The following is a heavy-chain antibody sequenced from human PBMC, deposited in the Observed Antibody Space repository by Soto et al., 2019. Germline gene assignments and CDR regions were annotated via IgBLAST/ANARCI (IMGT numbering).Heavy chain of an antibody. CDR1: GFTFSSYN. J-gene: IGHJ4*02. Sequence: EVQLVESGGGLVQPGGSLRLSCAASGFTFSSYNMNWVRQAPGKGLEWVSFITTTSATTYYAASVEGRFTISRDNAKNSLYLHMDSLRDEDTAVYYCVFKGGCGFYWGRVTLVTVSS. CDR3: VFKGGCGFY. V-gene: IGHV3-48*02. CDR2: ITTTSATT. D-gene: IGHD1-26*01.